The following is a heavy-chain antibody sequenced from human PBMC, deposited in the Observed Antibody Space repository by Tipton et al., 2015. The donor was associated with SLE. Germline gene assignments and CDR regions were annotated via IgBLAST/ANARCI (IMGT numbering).Heavy chain of an antibody. D-gene: IGHD2-21*01. CDR1: GFTFNTYG. V-gene: IGHV3-21*04. J-gene: IGHJ6*02. CDR2: ITAGGNSK. CDR3: ARFQGEDYYYGMDV. Sequence: GSLRLSCAASGFTFNTYGMNWIRQTPGKGLQWVSAITAGGNSKDYADSVKGRFTISRDNSKNTVYLQINSLRAEDTAVYYCARFQGEDYYYGMDVWGQGTTVTVSS.